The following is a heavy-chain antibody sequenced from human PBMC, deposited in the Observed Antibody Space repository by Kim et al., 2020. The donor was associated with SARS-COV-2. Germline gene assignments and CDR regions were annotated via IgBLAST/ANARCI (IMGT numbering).Heavy chain of an antibody. CDR1: GYAFTSYG. J-gene: IGHJ4*02. V-gene: IGHV1-18*01. Sequence: ASVKVSCKASGYAFTSYGITWVRQAPGQGLDWMGWISADNGNTNHARKIQGRVTMSTDTSTSTAYMELRSLGSDDTAVYYCARGPVGTPMSPFWYWGQGTLLTVSS. CDR2: ISADNGNT. D-gene: IGHD5-18*01. CDR3: ARGPVGTPMSPFWY.